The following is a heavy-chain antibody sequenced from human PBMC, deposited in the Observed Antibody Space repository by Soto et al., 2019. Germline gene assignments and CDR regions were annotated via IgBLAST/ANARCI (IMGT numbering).Heavy chain of an antibody. J-gene: IGHJ4*02. CDR2: ISSTGTSM. Sequence: VQLVESGGDLVQPGGSLRLSCAASGFTFSSYEMNWVRQAPGKGLEWVSYISSTGTSMDYADSVKGRFTISRDNAKNSLFLQLNIMRDEDTAVYYCARETHFIDYWGQGTMVSV. CDR3: ARETHFIDY. CDR1: GFTFSSYE. V-gene: IGHV3-48*03.